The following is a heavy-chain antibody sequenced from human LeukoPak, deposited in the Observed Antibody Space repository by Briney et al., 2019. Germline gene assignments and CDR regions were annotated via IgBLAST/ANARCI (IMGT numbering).Heavy chain of an antibody. Sequence: GGSLRLSCAASGFTFSSYAMSWVRQAPGKGLEWVPAISGSGGSTYYADSVKGRFTISRDNSKNTLYLQMNSLRAEDTAVYYCAKDPGVAAAGIGGYWGQGTLVTVSS. V-gene: IGHV3-23*01. CDR3: AKDPGVAAAGIGGY. D-gene: IGHD6-13*01. CDR2: ISGSGGST. CDR1: GFTFSSYA. J-gene: IGHJ4*02.